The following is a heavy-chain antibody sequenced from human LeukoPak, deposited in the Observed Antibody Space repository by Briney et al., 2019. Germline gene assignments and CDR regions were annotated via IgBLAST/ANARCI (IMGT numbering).Heavy chain of an antibody. CDR1: GGSLSSYY. J-gene: IGHJ4*02. V-gene: IGHV4-59*01. CDR3: ARTAMVTRYFDY. CDR2: IYYSGST. Sequence: SETLSLTCPVSGGSLSSYYWSWIRPPPGKGLEWIGYIYYSGSTNYNPSLKSRVTISVDTSKNQFTLKLSSVTAADTAVYYCARTAMVTRYFDYWGQGTLVTVSS. D-gene: IGHD5-18*01.